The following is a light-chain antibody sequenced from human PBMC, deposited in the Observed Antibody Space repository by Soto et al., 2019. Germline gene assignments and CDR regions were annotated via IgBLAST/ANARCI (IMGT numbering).Light chain of an antibody. CDR1: SGDVGGYNY. CDR2: DVS. Sequence: QSALTQPASVSGSPGQSITISCTGTSGDVGGYNYVSWYQQHPGKAPKLMIYDVSNRPSGVSNRFSGSKSGNTASLTISGLQAEDEADYYCSSYTSSSTLLYVFGTGNKLTVL. CDR3: SSYTSSSTLLYV. J-gene: IGLJ1*01. V-gene: IGLV2-14*01.